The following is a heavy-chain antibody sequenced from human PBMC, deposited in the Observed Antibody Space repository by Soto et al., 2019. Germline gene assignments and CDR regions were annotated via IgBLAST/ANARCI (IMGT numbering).Heavy chain of an antibody. CDR1: GYSFTSFW. CDR3: ARLEGYTGYELHFDY. CDR2: IDPSDSYT. J-gene: IGHJ4*02. V-gene: IGHV5-10-1*01. Sequence: GESLKISCKGSGYSFTSFWISWVRQMPGKGLEWMGRIDPSDSYTSYSPSFQGHVTISADRSISTAYLQWSSLKASDTAMYYCARLEGYTGYELHFDYWGQGTQVTVSS. D-gene: IGHD5-12*01.